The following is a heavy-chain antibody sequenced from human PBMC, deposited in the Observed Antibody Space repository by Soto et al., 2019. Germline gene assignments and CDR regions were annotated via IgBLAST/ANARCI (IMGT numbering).Heavy chain of an antibody. J-gene: IGHJ6*02. Sequence: QVQLQESGPGLVKPSGTLSLTCAVSGGSISSSNWWSWVRQPPGKGLEWIGEIYHGGSTNYNPSLKSRVTISVDKSKNQFSLKLSSVTAADTAVYYCARSPDSSSYYPRWYYYGMDVWGQGTTVTVSS. CDR2: IYHGGST. D-gene: IGHD3-22*01. CDR3: ARSPDSSSYYPRWYYYGMDV. CDR1: GGSISSSNW. V-gene: IGHV4-4*02.